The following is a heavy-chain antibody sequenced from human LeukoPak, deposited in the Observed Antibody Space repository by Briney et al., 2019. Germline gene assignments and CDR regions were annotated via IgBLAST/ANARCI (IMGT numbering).Heavy chain of an antibody. CDR3: GRAAAGGYYYYGMDV. J-gene: IGHJ6*04. CDR1: GGSISSGGYY. V-gene: IGHV4-31*03. CDR2: IYYSGST. D-gene: IGHD6-13*01. Sequence: SQTLSLTCTVSGGSISSGGYYWSWIRQHPGKGLEWIGYIYYSGSTYYNPSLKSRVTISVDTSKNQFSLKLSSVTAADTAVYYCGRAAAGGYYYYGMDVWGKGTTVTVSS.